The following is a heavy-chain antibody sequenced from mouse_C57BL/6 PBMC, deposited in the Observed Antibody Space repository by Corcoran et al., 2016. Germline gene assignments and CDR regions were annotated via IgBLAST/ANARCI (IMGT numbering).Heavy chain of an antibody. CDR1: GYTFTSYG. CDR3: ARHYGTLYAMDY. J-gene: IGHJ4*01. CDR2: IYPRSGNT. D-gene: IGHD1-1*01. V-gene: IGHV1-81*01. Sequence: QVQLQQSGAELARPGASVKLSCKASGYTFTSYGISWVKQRTGQGLEWIGEIYPRSGNTYYNEKFKGKATLTADKSSSTAYMELHSLTSEDSAVYFCARHYGTLYAMDYWGQGTSVTVSS.